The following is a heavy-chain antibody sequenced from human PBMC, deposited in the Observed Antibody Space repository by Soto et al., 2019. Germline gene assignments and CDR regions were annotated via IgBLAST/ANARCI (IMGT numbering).Heavy chain of an antibody. D-gene: IGHD3-10*01. Sequence: GASVKVSYKASGYTFTSYYMHWVRQAPGQGLEWMGIINPSNGNTSYAQKFQGRVTMTRDTSTSTAYMELRSLRSDDTAVYYCARENELLYGRINYYYYYGMDVWGQGTTVTVSS. V-gene: IGHV1-46*01. J-gene: IGHJ6*02. CDR1: GYTFTSYY. CDR2: INPSNGNT. CDR3: ARENELLYGRINYYYYYGMDV.